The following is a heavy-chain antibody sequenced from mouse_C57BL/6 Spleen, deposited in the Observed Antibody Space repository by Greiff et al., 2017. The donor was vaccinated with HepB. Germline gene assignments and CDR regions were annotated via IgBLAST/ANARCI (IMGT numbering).Heavy chain of an antibody. Sequence: EVQLQQSGPELVKPGASVKISCKASGYSFTGYYMNWVKQSPEKSLEWIGEINPSTGGTTYNQKFKAKATLTVDKSSSTAYMQLKSLTSEDSAVYYCAALLRQSFMDYWGQGTSVTVSS. V-gene: IGHV1-42*01. D-gene: IGHD1-1*01. J-gene: IGHJ4*01. CDR3: AALLRQSFMDY. CDR1: GYSFTGYY. CDR2: INPSTGGT.